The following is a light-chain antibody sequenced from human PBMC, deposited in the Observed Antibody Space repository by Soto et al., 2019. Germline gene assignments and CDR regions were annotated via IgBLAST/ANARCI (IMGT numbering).Light chain of an antibody. Sequence: IVMTQSPATLSMSPGERATLSCRASQSLNRDLAWYQQKPGQSPRLLIFGASIRATGIPARFSGSGSGTEFTLTIGSLQYEDCELYYCQHYNNWPGTFGQGTKVDIK. CDR1: QSLNRD. J-gene: IGKJ1*01. CDR2: GAS. CDR3: QHYNNWPGT. V-gene: IGKV3-15*01.